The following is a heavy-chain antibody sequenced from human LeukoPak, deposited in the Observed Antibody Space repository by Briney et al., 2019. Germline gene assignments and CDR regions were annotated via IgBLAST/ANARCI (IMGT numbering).Heavy chain of an antibody. Sequence: GGSLRLSCAASGFTFSDYEMNWVRQAPGKGLEWVSYISSSGTTIYYGDSVKGRFTISRDNAKNSLYLQMNSPTDEDTAVYYCARDPSYYYGSGNYRHYYGVDVWGQGTTVTVSS. D-gene: IGHD3-10*01. CDR3: ARDPSYYYGSGNYRHYYGVDV. CDR2: ISSSGTTI. V-gene: IGHV3-48*03. CDR1: GFTFSDYE. J-gene: IGHJ6*02.